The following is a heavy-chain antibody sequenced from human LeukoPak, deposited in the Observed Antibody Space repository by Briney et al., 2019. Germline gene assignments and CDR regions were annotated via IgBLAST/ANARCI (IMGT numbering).Heavy chain of an antibody. CDR2: IYTSGST. D-gene: IGHD3-10*01. Sequence: PSETLSLTCTVSGGSISSYYWSWIRQPAGKGLEWIGRIYTSGSTNYNPSLKSRVTMSVDTSENQFSLKLSSVTAADTAVYYCARVFPGYYGSGSYYNVWWFDPWGQGTLVTVSS. J-gene: IGHJ5*02. CDR3: ARVFPGYYGSGSYYNVWWFDP. CDR1: GGSISSYY. V-gene: IGHV4-4*07.